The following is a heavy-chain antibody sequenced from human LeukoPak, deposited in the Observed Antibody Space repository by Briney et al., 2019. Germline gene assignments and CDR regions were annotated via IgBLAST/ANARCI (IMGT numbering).Heavy chain of an antibody. J-gene: IGHJ3*02. CDR2: IYHRGST. V-gene: IGHV4-38-2*02. CDR3: ARYRNCGSDCYDAFDI. CDR1: GYPISSGYY. Sequence: SETLSLTCTVSGYPISSGYYWGWIRQPPGKGLEWIGGIYHRGSTYYNPSLKSRVTISVDTSKNQFSLKLNSVTAADTAVYYCARYRNCGSDCYDAFDIWGQGTMVTVSS. D-gene: IGHD2-21*02.